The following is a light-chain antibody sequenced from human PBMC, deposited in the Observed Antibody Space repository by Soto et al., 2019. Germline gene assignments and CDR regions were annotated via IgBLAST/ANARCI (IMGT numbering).Light chain of an antibody. J-gene: IGKJ1*01. V-gene: IGKV1-5*03. CDR2: KAS. CDR1: QSISDW. Sequence: DIQMTQSPSTLSASVGDRVTITCRASQSISDWLAWYQQKPGKAPRLLIYKASSLESGVPSRFSGSGSGTEFTLNISSLQPDDFATYYCQQYNNYPWTLGQGTKVEIK. CDR3: QQYNNYPWT.